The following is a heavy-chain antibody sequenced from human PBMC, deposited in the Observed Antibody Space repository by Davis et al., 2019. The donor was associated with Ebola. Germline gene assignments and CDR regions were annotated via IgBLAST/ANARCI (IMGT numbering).Heavy chain of an antibody. Sequence: PGGSLRLSCAASGFTFSNYEMNWVRQTPDKGLEWVARISDDGKRQKYADSIKGRFTISRDKSTNTVYLQMNSLRDDDSAVYYCARDRANILGFDFWGRGALVKVSS. CDR3: ARDRANILGFDF. CDR1: GFTFSNYE. CDR2: ISDDGKRQ. D-gene: IGHD3-9*01. J-gene: IGHJ4*02. V-gene: IGHV3-30*04.